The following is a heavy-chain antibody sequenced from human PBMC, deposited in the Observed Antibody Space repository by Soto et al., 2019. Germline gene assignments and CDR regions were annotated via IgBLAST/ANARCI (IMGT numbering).Heavy chain of an antibody. Sequence: QVQLVQSGAEVKKPGSSVKVSCKASGGTFSSYAISWVRQAPGQGLEWMGGIIPIFGTANYAQKFQGRVTITADESTSTAYMELSSLRSEDTAVYYCARGHSSDETYYYYYGMDVWGQGTTVTVSS. CDR1: GGTFSSYA. CDR2: IIPIFGTA. D-gene: IGHD6-25*01. CDR3: ARGHSSDETYYYYYGMDV. J-gene: IGHJ6*02. V-gene: IGHV1-69*12.